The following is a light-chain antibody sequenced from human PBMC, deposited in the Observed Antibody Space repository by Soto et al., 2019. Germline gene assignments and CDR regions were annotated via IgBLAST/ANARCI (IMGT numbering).Light chain of an antibody. CDR1: SSDVGGYKY. Sequence: QSALTQPPSASGSPGQSVTISCTGTSSDVGGYKYVSWYQQHPGKAPKLMIFEVNKRPSGVPDRFCGSKSGNTPSLTVSGLQAEDEADYYCSSYAGINNLGVFGTGTKPTVL. J-gene: IGLJ1*01. CDR3: SSYAGINNLGV. V-gene: IGLV2-8*01. CDR2: EVN.